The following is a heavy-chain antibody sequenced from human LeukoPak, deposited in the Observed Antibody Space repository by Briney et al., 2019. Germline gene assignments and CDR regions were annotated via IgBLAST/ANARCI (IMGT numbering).Heavy chain of an antibody. J-gene: IGHJ4*02. CDR3: AKDWGMGDQLLRIDY. Sequence: PGGSPRLSCAASGFTISSNYMSWVRQGPGKGLEWVSLIYSGGYTYYADSVKGRFTISRDNSKNTLYLQMNSLRGEDTAVYYCAKDWGMGDQLLRIDYWGQGTLVTVSS. D-gene: IGHD2-2*01. V-gene: IGHV3-53*01. CDR2: IYSGGYT. CDR1: GFTISSNY.